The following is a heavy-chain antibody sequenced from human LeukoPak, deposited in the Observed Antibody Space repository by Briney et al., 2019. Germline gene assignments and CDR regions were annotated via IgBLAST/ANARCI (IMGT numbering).Heavy chain of an antibody. CDR1: GGSFSGYY. CDR2: INHSGST. Sequence: SETQSLTCAVYGGSFSGYYWTWIRQPPGKGLEWIGEINHSGSTNYNPSLKSRVTISVDTSKNQFSLKVSSVTAADTAVYYCASNRSSSDWGQGTLVTVSS. CDR3: ASNRSSSD. D-gene: IGHD6-6*01. V-gene: IGHV4-34*01. J-gene: IGHJ1*01.